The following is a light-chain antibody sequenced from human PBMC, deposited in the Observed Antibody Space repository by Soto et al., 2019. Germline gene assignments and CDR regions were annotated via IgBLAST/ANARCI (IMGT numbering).Light chain of an antibody. CDR2: EVS. CDR3: SSYAGSAIGV. CDR1: SSDVGGYNY. Sequence: QPVLTQPPSASGSPGQSVTISCTGTSSDVGGYNYVSWYQQHPGKAPKLMIYEVSKRPSGVPDRFSGSKSGNTASLTVSGLQAEDEADYYCSSYAGSAIGVFGTGTKLTVL. V-gene: IGLV2-8*01. J-gene: IGLJ1*01.